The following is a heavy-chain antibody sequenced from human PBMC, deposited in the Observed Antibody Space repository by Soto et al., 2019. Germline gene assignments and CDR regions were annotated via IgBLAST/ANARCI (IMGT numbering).Heavy chain of an antibody. CDR2: LDGAGGST. D-gene: IGHD3-10*01. V-gene: IGHV3-23*01. CDR1: GFTCSDFA. J-gene: IGHJ6*02. CDR3: AAPRDEYGSGVSWFTYGMDI. Sequence: GSLRLSCLASGFTCSDFAMTWVRHGPGRGLEWVASLDGAGGSTYYAESVRGRFSISRDNSQNTLFLQMKRLTVDDTAIYYCAAPRDEYGSGVSWFTYGMDIWGQGTTVTVSS.